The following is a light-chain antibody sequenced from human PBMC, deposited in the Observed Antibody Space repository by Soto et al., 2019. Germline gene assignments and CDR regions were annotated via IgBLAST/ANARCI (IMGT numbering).Light chain of an antibody. V-gene: IGKV3-20*01. CDR3: QHYDSARWT. J-gene: IGKJ1*01. CDR2: GAS. Sequence: EIVLTQSPGSRSFSPGERATLSCRASQSFSNNLAWYQQKPGQAPRLLIYGASTRATGIPARFSASGSGTDFSLTISRLEPEDFAVYYCQHYDSARWTFGLGTKVDI. CDR1: QSFSNN.